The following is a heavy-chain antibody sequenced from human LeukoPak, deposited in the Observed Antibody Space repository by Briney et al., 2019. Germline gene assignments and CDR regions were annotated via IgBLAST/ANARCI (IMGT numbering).Heavy chain of an antibody. CDR3: ARVIVDTGYDAFDI. CDR2: TSYDGGNT. D-gene: IGHD5-18*01. CDR1: GFMFSAYG. J-gene: IGHJ3*02. V-gene: IGHV3-30*03. Sequence: GGSLRLSCAASGFMFSAYGMHWVRQAPGKGLEWLAVTSYDGGNTYYAASVKGRFAISRDNSNNTLDLQMNSLRAEDTAVYYCARVIVDTGYDAFDIWGQGTMVTVSS.